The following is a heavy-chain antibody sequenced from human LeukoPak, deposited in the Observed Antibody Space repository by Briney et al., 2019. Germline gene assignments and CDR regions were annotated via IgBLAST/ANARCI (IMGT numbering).Heavy chain of an antibody. J-gene: IGHJ5*01. CDR3: ARGFGDYSNYFNWFDS. V-gene: IGHV4-34*09. Sequence: PSETLSLTCAVYGGSFSGYYWSWIRQPPGKGLEWIGEINHSGSTNYNPSLKSRVTISVDTSKNQFSLKLSSVTAADTAVYYCARGFGDYSNYFNWFDSWGQGTLVTVSS. CDR1: GGSFSGYY. CDR2: INHSGST. D-gene: IGHD4-11*01.